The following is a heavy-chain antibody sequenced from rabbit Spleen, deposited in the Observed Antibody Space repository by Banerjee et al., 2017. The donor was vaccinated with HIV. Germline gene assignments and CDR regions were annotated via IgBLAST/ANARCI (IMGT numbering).Heavy chain of an antibody. CDR1: GFSFSRSYD. CDR3: ARGPYGGDLAYSFNL. V-gene: IGHV1S40*01. D-gene: IGHD2-1*01. CDR2: IYGGDSGST. J-gene: IGHJ4*01. Sequence: VESGGGLVKPGASLTLTCTASGFSFSRSYDMCWVRQAPGKGLEWIASIYGGDSGSTWYANWAKGRFTISKTSSTTVTLQMTSLTAADMATYFCARGPYGGDLAYSFNLWGPGTLVTVS.